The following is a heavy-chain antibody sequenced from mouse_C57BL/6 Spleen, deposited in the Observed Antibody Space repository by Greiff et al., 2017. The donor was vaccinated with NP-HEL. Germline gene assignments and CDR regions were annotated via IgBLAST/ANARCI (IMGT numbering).Heavy chain of an antibody. D-gene: IGHD2-10*01. CDR2: INPSTGGT. CDR3: ARPYQGYFDY. CDR1: GYSFTGYY. V-gene: IGHV1-42*01. J-gene: IGHJ2*01. Sequence: EVKLMESGPELVKPGASVKISCKASGYSFTGYYMNWVKQSPEKSLEWIGEINPSTGGTTYNQKFKAKATLTVDKSSSTAYMQLKSLTSEDSAVYYCARPYQGYFDYWGQGTTLTVSS.